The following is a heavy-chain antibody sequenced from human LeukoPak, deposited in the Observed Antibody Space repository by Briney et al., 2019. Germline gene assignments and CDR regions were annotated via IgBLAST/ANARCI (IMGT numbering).Heavy chain of an antibody. CDR3: ARGRRWLNRYFDL. J-gene: IGHJ2*01. CDR1: GGSFSGYY. CDR2: INHSGST. Sequence: PSETLSLTCAVYGGSFSGYYWSWIHQPPGKGLEWIGEINHSGSTNYNPSLKSRVTISADTSKNQFSLKLSSVTAADTAVYYCARGRRWLNRYFDLWGRGTLVTVSS. D-gene: IGHD2-15*01. V-gene: IGHV4-34*01.